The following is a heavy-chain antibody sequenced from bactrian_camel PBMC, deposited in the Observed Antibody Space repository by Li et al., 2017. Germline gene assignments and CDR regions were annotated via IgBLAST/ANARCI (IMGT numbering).Heavy chain of an antibody. Sequence: VQLVESGGDTVQAGGSLRLSCVASGDTYMYNGVGWFRQGPGKEREGVAHIDTDGPKYADSVKGRFTISKDNAKNTLYLQMDSLKPEDTAMYYCAAEPAIFGFCGGDYYPSNGFWGQGTQVTVS. J-gene: IGHJ6*01. CDR2: IDTDGP. D-gene: IGHD2*01. CDR3: AAEPAIFGFCGGDYYPSNGF. V-gene: IGHV3S53*01. CDR1: GDTYMYNG.